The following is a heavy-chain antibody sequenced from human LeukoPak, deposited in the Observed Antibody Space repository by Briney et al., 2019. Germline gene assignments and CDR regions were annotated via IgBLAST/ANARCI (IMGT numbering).Heavy chain of an antibody. V-gene: IGHV1-69*05. J-gene: IGHJ4*02. CDR2: IIPIFGTA. D-gene: IGHD6-19*01. Sequence: ASVKVSCKASGGTFSSYAISWVRPAPGQGLEWMGGIIPIFGTANYAQKFQGRVTMTRDTSTSTVYMELSSLRSEDTAVYYCARFAVHRRITVAGQFGLDYWGQGTLVSLSS. CDR1: GGTFSSYA. CDR3: ARFAVHRRITVAGQFGLDY.